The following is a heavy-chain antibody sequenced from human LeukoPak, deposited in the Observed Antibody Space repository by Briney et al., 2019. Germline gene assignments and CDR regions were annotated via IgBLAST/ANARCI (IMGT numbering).Heavy chain of an antibody. CDR1: GGSISSGGYN. CDR2: IYYSGST. D-gene: IGHD1-7*01. J-gene: IGHJ4*02. CDR3: ARNWNYGNFDY. V-gene: IGHV4-31*03. Sequence: SETLSLTCTVSGGSISSGGYNWSWIRQHPGKGLECIGYIYYSGSTYYNPSLKSRVTISVDTSKNQFSLKLSSVTAADTAVYYCARNWNYGNFDYWGQGTLVTVSS.